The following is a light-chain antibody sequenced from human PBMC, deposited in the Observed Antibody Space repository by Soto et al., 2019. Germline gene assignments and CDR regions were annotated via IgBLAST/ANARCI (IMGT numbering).Light chain of an antibody. CDR1: QSVFSS. Sequence: EIVMTQSPATLSVSPGERATLSCRASQSVFSSLAWYQQRPGQAPRLLIYGSATRATGIPARFSGSGPGTEFTLTISSLQSEDSAVYYCQQYHSWPAFGQGTKVEIK. V-gene: IGKV3-15*01. CDR2: GSA. CDR3: QQYHSWPA. J-gene: IGKJ1*01.